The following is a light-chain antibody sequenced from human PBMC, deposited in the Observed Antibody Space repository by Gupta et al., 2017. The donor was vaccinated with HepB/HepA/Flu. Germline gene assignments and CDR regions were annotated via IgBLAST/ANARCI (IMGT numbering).Light chain of an antibody. CDR2: GAS. Sequence: EIVLTQSPGILSLSPGERVTLSCRASQTVNSRYFAWYQQKPGQAPRVLIYGASSRATGSPDRFSGSGCGTDFTLTISRREPEDFAVYYCQQYGSSFPITFGQGTRLDI. J-gene: IGKJ5*01. V-gene: IGKV3-20*01. CDR3: QQYGSSFPIT. CDR1: QTVNSRY.